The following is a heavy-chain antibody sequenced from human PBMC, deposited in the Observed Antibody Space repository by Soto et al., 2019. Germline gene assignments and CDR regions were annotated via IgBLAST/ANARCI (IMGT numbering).Heavy chain of an antibody. CDR2: IGNSGSV. V-gene: IGHV4-34*01. CDR3: ARGTTRRGGYSGYGYSRFDF. J-gene: IGHJ4*01. Sequence: QVQLQPWGAGLLKPSETLSLTCAVYGGSFSGYYWSWIRLPPGKGLEWVGEIGNSGSVTYNPSLTRRVAMSVSTSKTQFPLKLSTVCAAYGAVYYGARGTTRRGGYSGYGYSRFDFCGDVTPVTVSS. CDR1: GGSFSGYY. D-gene: IGHD5-12*01.